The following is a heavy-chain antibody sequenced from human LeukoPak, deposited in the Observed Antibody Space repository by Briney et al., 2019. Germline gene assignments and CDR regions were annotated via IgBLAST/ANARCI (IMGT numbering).Heavy chain of an antibody. CDR3: AKDFSSTEVGNFDY. D-gene: IGHD5/OR15-5a*01. CDR2: ISNDGSNK. Sequence: GGSLRLSCAASGFTFSTYAIHWVRQAPGKGLEWVAVISNDGSNKYYADSVKGRFTISRDNSKNTLYLQMNSLRAEDTAVYYCAKDFSSTEVGNFDYWGQGTLVTVSS. V-gene: IGHV3-30*04. CDR1: GFTFSTYA. J-gene: IGHJ4*02.